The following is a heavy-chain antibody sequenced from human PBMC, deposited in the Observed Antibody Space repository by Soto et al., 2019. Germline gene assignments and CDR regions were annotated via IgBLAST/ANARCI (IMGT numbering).Heavy chain of an antibody. J-gene: IGHJ4*02. Sequence: GGSLRLSCAASGFTFSSYNMNWVRQAPGKGLEWVSYISSSSSTIYYADSVKGRFTISRDNAKNSLYLQMNSLRAEDTALYYCARRPSRYCSSTTCYASDYWGQGTLVTVSS. CDR3: ARRPSRYCSSTTCYASDY. CDR1: GFTFSSYN. CDR2: ISSSSSTI. V-gene: IGHV3-48*01. D-gene: IGHD2-2*01.